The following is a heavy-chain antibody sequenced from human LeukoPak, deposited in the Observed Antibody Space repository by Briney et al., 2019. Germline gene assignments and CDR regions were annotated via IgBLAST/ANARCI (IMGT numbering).Heavy chain of an antibody. V-gene: IGHV3-23*01. CDR3: AKGAPYSGSYLNWFDP. Sequence: GGSLRLSCAASGSTFSSYAMSWVRQAPGKGLEWVSAISGSGGSTYYADSVKGRFTISRDNSKNTLYLQMNSLRAEDTAVYYCAKGAPYSGSYLNWFDPWGQGTLVTVSS. D-gene: IGHD1-26*01. CDR2: ISGSGGST. CDR1: GSTFSSYA. J-gene: IGHJ5*02.